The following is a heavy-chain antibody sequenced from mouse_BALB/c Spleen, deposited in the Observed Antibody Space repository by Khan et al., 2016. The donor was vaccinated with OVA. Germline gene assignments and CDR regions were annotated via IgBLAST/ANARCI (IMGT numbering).Heavy chain of an antibody. CDR3: ARSASYWFFDV. J-gene: IGHJ1*01. CDR2: INTYTGEP. Sequence: QIQLVQSGPELKKPGETVKISCKASGYTFTNYGMNWVKQAPGKGLKWMGWINTYTGEPTYADDFKGRFAFSLETSANPVYLQFNNLTNEDTATXSCARSASYWFFDVWGAGTTVTVSS. CDR1: GYTFTNYG. V-gene: IGHV9-3-1*01. D-gene: IGHD6-1*01.